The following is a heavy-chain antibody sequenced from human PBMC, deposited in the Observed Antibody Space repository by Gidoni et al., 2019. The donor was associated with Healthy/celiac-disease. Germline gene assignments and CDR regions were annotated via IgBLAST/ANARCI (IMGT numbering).Heavy chain of an antibody. Sequence: EVQLVESGGGLVQPGRSLRLSCSASGFTFDDYAMHWVRQAPGKGLEWVSGISWNSGSIGYADSVKGRFTISRDNAKNSLYLQMNSLRAEDTALYYCAKGFSLWSYYISWGQGTLVTVSS. V-gene: IGHV3-9*01. D-gene: IGHD1-26*01. CDR3: AKGFSLWSYYIS. CDR2: ISWNSGSI. CDR1: GFTFDDYA. J-gene: IGHJ5*02.